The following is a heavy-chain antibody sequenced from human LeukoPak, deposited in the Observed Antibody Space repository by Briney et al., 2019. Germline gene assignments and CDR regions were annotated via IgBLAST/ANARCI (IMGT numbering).Heavy chain of an antibody. V-gene: IGHV1-69*05. CDR2: IIPIFGAA. CDR3: ARVGEGTTVNTFFRVFDI. D-gene: IGHD4-17*01. CDR1: GGTFSSYA. J-gene: IGHJ3*02. Sequence: SVKVSCKASGGTFSSYAISWVRQAPGQGLEWMGGIIPIFGAANYAQKFQGRVTITTDESTSTAYMELSSLRSEDTAVYYCARVGEGTTVNTFFRVFDIWGQGTMVTVSS.